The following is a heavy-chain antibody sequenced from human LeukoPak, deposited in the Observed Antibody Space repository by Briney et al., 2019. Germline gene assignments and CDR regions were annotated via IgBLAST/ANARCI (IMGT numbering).Heavy chain of an antibody. J-gene: IGHJ5*01. CDR1: GYSFTSYW. CDR3: ARNHYDSSGYYFRLGWFDS. CDR2: IYPGDSDT. Sequence: GESLKISCKGSGYSFTSYWIGWVRQMPGKGLEWMGIIYPGDSDTRYSPSFQGQVTISADKSISTAYLQWSSLKASDTAMYYCARNHYDSSGYYFRLGWFDSWGQGTLVTVSS. V-gene: IGHV5-51*01. D-gene: IGHD3-22*01.